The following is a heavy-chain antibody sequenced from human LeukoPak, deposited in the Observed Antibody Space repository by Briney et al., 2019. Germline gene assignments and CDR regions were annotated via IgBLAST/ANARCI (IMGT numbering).Heavy chain of an antibody. CDR1: GGSFSGYY. D-gene: IGHD6-13*01. J-gene: IGHJ4*02. V-gene: IGHV4-34*01. Sequence: SETLSLTCAVYGGSFSGYYWSWIRQPPGKGLEWIGEINHSGSTNYNPSLKSRVTISVDTSKNQFSLKLSSVTAADTAVYYCARNGRIAAARFYYWGLGTLVTVSS. CDR3: ARNGRIAAARFYY. CDR2: INHSGST.